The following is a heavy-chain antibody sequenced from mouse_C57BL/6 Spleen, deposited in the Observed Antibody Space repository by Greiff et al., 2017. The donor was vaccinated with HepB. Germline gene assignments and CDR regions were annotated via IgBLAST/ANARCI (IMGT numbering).Heavy chain of an antibody. V-gene: IGHV5-9*01. CDR1: GFTFSSYT. CDR3: ARSYCCSSFDY. J-gene: IGHJ2*01. CDR2: ISGGSGNT. D-gene: IGHD1-3*01. Sequence: EVKLVESGGGFVKPGGFLKLSCPASGFTFSSYTLSWVRPTLEKRLAWVATISGGSGNTYYPDSVKGRFTISRDNAKNTLYLQMSGLRSKDTALYYCARSYCCSSFDYWGPGTTLTVSS.